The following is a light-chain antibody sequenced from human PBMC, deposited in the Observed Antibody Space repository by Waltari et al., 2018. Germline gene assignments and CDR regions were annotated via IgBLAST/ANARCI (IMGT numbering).Light chain of an antibody. Sequence: VLTQSPATLSLSPGERATLSCRASQRVSGYFAWYQQKPGQAPRLLIYVGSNRATGIPPRFSGSGSGTDCTLTISSLEPEDFAVYYCQHRNHWPPLFTFGPGTKVVF. CDR3: QHRNHWPPLFT. J-gene: IGKJ3*01. V-gene: IGKV3-11*01. CDR1: QRVSGY. CDR2: VGS.